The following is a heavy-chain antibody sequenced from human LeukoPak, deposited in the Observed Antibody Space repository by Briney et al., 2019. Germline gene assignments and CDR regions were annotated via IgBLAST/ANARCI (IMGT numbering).Heavy chain of an antibody. CDR1: GGSISSSSYY. Sequence: SETLSLTCTVSGGSISSSSYYWGWIRQPPGKGLEWIGSIYYSGSTNYNPSLKSRVTISVDTSKNQFSLKLSSVTAADTAVYYCARGPTVTNWFDPWGQGTLVTVSS. CDR3: ARGPTVTNWFDP. J-gene: IGHJ5*02. V-gene: IGHV4-39*07. D-gene: IGHD4-17*01. CDR2: IYYSGST.